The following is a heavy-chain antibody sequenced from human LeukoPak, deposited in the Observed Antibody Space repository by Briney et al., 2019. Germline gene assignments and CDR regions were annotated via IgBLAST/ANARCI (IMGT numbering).Heavy chain of an antibody. V-gene: IGHV1-18*01. J-gene: IGHJ4*02. CDR3: ARDREYYYDSSGYHYFDY. CDR2: ISAYNGNT. CDR1: GYTLTSYG. Sequence: ASVKVSCKASGYTLTSYGISWVRQAPGQGLEWMGWISAYNGNTNYAQKLQGRVTMTTDTSTSTAYMELRSLRSDDTAVYYCARDREYYYDSSGYHYFDYWGQGTLVTVSS. D-gene: IGHD3-22*01.